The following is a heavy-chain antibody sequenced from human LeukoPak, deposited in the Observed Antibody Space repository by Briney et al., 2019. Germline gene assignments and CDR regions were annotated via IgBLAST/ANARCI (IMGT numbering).Heavy chain of an antibody. V-gene: IGHV1-69*06. CDR1: GGTFISYA. Sequence: SVKVSCKASGGTFISYAISWVRQAPGQGLEWMGGIIPIFGTANYAQKFQGRVTITADKSTSTAYIELSSLRSEDTAVYYCARRITIFGVEPYYYMDVWGKGTTVTVSS. J-gene: IGHJ6*03. CDR2: IIPIFGTA. D-gene: IGHD3-3*01. CDR3: ARRITIFGVEPYYYMDV.